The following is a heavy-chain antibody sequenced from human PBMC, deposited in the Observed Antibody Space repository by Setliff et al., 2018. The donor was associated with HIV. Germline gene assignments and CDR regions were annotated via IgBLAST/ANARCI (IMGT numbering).Heavy chain of an antibody. J-gene: IGHJ4*02. D-gene: IGHD6-6*01. Sequence: SETLSLTCIVSGGSISSSSNYWGWIRQSPGKGLEWIASIYYSGSTHYNPSFKTRVIMSVDTSKNQFSLRLISVTAADTAVYYCARMEATRPPRGLDYWGPGTLVTVSS. CDR2: IYYSGST. V-gene: IGHV4-39*01. CDR1: GGSISSSSNY. CDR3: ARMEATRPPRGLDY.